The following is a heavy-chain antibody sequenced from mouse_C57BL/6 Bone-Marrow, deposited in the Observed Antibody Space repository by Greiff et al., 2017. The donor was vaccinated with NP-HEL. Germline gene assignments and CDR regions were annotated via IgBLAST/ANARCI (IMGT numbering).Heavy chain of an antibody. Sequence: VQLQQSVAELVRPGASVKLSCTASGFNIKNIYMHWVKQRPEQGLEWIGRIDPANGNTKYAPKFQGKATITADTSSNTAYLQLSSLTSEDTAIYYCASPSTVKADYWGQGTTLTVSS. D-gene: IGHD2-10*02. CDR1: GFNIKNIY. CDR2: IDPANGNT. J-gene: IGHJ2*01. CDR3: ASPSTVKADY. V-gene: IGHV14-3*01.